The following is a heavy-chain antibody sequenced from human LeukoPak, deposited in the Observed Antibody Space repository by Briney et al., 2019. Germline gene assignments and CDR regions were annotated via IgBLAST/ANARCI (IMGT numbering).Heavy chain of an antibody. D-gene: IGHD3-10*01. CDR1: GYSFTTYW. V-gene: IGHV5-51*01. CDR3: ARQSMVRGVLRPFDP. CDR2: INPGDSDT. Sequence: PGESLKISCKGSGYSFTTYWIGWVRQMPGKGLEYMGIINPGDSDTRYSPSFQGQVTISADKSISTAYLQWSSLKASDTAMYYCARQSMVRGVLRPFDPWGQGTLVTVSS. J-gene: IGHJ5*02.